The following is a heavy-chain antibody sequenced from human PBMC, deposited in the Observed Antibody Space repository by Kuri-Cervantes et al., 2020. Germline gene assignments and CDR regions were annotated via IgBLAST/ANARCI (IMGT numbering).Heavy chain of an antibody. J-gene: IGHJ5*02. D-gene: IGHD3-10*01. CDR3: ARERIAMVRGVTWFDP. CDR2: INYSGSS. CDR1: NGSISSYY. V-gene: IGHV4-59*01. Sequence: SETLSLTCTVSNGSISSYYWSWIRQPPGKGLEWIGYINYSGSSNYNPSLKSRVTISVDTSKNQFSLKLSSVTAADTAVYYCARERIAMVRGVTWFDPWGQGTLVTVSS.